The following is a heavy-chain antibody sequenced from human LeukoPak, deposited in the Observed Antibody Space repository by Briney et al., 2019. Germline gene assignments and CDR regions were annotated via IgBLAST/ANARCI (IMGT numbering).Heavy chain of an antibody. J-gene: IGHJ4*02. CDR3: ARNGAQGKARTYYYGSGSYYTSPGGGAHTDY. CDR2: INTNTGNP. Sequence: GASVKVSCKASGYTFTSYAMNWVRQAPGQGLEWMGWINTNTGNPTYAQGFTGRFVFSLDTSVSTAYLQISSLKAEDTAVYYCARNGAQGKARTYYYGSGSYYTSPGGGAHTDYWGQGTLVTVSS. V-gene: IGHV7-4-1*02. CDR1: GYTFTSYA. D-gene: IGHD3-10*01.